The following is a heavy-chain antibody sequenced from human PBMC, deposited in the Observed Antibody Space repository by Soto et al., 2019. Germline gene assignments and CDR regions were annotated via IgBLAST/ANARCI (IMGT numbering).Heavy chain of an antibody. CDR2: IGDDGGST. CDR3: AKDRPRDYSVAAPKGDWFDP. CDR1: GFTFSSYA. V-gene: IGHV3-23*01. Sequence: VQLLESGGGLVQPGGSLRLSCTASGFTFSSYAMTWVRQAPGKGLEWVSTIGDDGGSTYYADSVKGRFTISRDNSKNTLYLQMNSLRAEDTAIYYCAKDRPRDYSVAAPKGDWFDPWGQGTLVTVSS. J-gene: IGHJ5*02. D-gene: IGHD6-13*01.